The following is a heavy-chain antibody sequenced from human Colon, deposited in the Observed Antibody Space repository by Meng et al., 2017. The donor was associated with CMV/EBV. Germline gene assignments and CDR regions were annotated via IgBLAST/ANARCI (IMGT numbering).Heavy chain of an antibody. CDR1: IDTSEYY. V-gene: IGHV4-30-4*06. CDR3: AREGGGRILAIPGVIDY. CDR2: VYSSGTT. D-gene: IGHD2-21*01. Sequence: IDTSEYYLTWLRSYPVTGLDWLGTVYSSGTTYFNPSLKRCVTISIDNATNQFPLTLSPVTAAATAVYTWAREGGGRILAIPGVIDYWGQGILVTVSS. J-gene: IGHJ4*02.